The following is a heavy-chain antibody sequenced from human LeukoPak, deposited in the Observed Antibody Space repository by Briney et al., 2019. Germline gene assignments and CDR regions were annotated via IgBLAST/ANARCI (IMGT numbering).Heavy chain of an antibody. V-gene: IGHV4-59*01. CDR2: IHYSGST. D-gene: IGHD3-9*01. J-gene: IGHJ3*02. Sequence: PSETLSLTCTVSGDSISTYYWSWIRQPPGKGLEWIGYIHYSGSTNYNPSLRSRVTISVDTSKNQFSLKLSSVTAADTAVYYCARGEGRYFDWLIDAFDIWGQGTMVTVSS. CDR3: ARGEGRYFDWLIDAFDI. CDR1: GDSISTYY.